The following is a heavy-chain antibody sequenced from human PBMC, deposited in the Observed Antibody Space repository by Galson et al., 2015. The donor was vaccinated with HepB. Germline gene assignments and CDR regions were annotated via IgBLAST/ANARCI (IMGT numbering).Heavy chain of an antibody. CDR2: INAGNGKT. J-gene: IGHJ4*02. Sequence: SVKVSCKASGYTLTSYAMCWVRQAPGQRLEWMGWINAGNGKTKYSQKFQGRVTITRDTSASTVYMELNSLGSDDTAVYYCARDYIHYYDSSGFFDYWGQGTLVTVSS. CDR3: ARDYIHYYDSSGFFDY. D-gene: IGHD3-22*01. V-gene: IGHV1-3*01. CDR1: GYTLTSYA.